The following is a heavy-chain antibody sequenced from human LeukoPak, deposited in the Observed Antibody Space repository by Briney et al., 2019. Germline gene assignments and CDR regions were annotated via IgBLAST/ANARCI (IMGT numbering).Heavy chain of an antibody. D-gene: IGHD3-10*01. J-gene: IGHJ4*02. CDR1: GGSISSSSYS. V-gene: IGHV4-39*01. CDR2: IYYSGNT. CDR3: ARHKVYGSGSFYFDY. Sequence: SETLSLTCSVSGGSISSSSYSWGWIRQPPRKGLEWIGSIYYSGNTQYNPSLKSRVTISVDTSKNQFSLKLSSVTAADTALYYCARHKVYGSGSFYFDYWGQGTLVTVSS.